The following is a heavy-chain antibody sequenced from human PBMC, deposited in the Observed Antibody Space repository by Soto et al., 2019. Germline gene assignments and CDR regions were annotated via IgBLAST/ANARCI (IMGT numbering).Heavy chain of an antibody. D-gene: IGHD2-15*01. CDR2: INAGNGNT. CDR3: ARVYGEGYCSGGSCGDDAFDI. J-gene: IGHJ3*02. V-gene: IGHV1-3*01. CDR1: GYTFTSYA. Sequence: ASVKVSCKASGYTFTSYAMHWVRQAPGQRLEWMGWINAGNGNTKYSQKFQGRVTITRDTSASTAYMELSSLRSEDTAVYYCARVYGEGYCSGGSCGDDAFDIWGQGTMVNVSS.